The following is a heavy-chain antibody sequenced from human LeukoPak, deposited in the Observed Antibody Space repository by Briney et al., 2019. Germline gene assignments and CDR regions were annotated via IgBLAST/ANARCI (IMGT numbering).Heavy chain of an antibody. CDR3: ARLDDFWSGYWGNYYYYMDV. CDR2: IGGGDTPI. Sequence: GGALRLSCVASEFTVSNYEMNWVRQAPGKGLEWLSKIGGGDTPITYADSVEGRFTISRDSATNSLYLQMNSLRAEDTAVYYCARLDDFWSGYWGNYYYYMDVWGKGTTVTVSS. D-gene: IGHD3-3*01. CDR1: EFTVSNYE. V-gene: IGHV3-48*03. J-gene: IGHJ6*03.